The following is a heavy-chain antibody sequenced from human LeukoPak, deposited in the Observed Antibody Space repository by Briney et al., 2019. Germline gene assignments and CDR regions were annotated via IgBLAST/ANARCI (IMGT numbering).Heavy chain of an antibody. J-gene: IGHJ4*02. CDR2: ISGYNGHT. CDR3: ARDEGYCTNDVCLATIGHFDY. CDR1: GYTFTNYG. D-gene: IGHD2-8*01. V-gene: IGHV1-18*01. Sequence: ASVKVSCKASGYTFTNYGISWVRQAPGQGLEWMGWISGYNGHTNYAQKLQGRVTMTTDTSTSTANMELSRLRSDDTAVYYCARDEGYCTNDVCLATIGHFDYWGQGTLVTVSS.